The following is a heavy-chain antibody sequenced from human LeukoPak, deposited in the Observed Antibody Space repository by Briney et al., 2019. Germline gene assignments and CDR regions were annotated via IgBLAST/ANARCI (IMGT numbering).Heavy chain of an antibody. J-gene: IGHJ4*02. D-gene: IGHD5-24*01. Sequence: ASVKVSCKASGYTFTGYYMHWVRQAPGQGLEWMGWINPNSGGTNYAQKFQGRVTMTRDTSISTAYMELSRLRSDDTAVYYCARGKTGEMATTHFDYWGQGTLVTVSS. CDR1: GYTFTGYY. CDR3: ARGKTGEMATTHFDY. V-gene: IGHV1-2*02. CDR2: INPNSGGT.